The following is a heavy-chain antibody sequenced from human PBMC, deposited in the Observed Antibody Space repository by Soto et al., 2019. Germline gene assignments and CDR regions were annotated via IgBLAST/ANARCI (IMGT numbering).Heavy chain of an antibody. J-gene: IGHJ6*02. CDR3: ARGMITFGGAIVMDYYGMDV. D-gene: IGHD3-16*02. V-gene: IGHV3-7*03. Sequence: WSLRLSCAASGFTFSSYWMSWVRQAPGKXLEWVANIKQDGSEKYYVDSVKGRFTISRDNAKNSLYLQMNSLRAEDTAVYYCARGMITFGGAIVMDYYGMDVWGQGTTVTVSS. CDR1: GFTFSSYW. CDR2: IKQDGSEK.